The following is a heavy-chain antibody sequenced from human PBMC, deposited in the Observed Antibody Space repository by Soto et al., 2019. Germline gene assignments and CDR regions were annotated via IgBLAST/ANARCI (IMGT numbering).Heavy chain of an antibody. J-gene: IGHJ6*02. CDR3: AKDPRYCSTTKCYILVYAMDV. CDR1: GFTFSSSG. V-gene: IGHV3-30*02. D-gene: IGHD2-2*02. Sequence: GGSLRLSCAASGFTFSSSGMHWVRQTPGKGLEWVAFISSDGRNTYYADSVKGRFTISRDNFKNTLNLQMNSLRVDDTAVYYCAKDPRYCSTTKCYILVYAMDVWGQGTTVTVSS. CDR2: ISSDGRNT.